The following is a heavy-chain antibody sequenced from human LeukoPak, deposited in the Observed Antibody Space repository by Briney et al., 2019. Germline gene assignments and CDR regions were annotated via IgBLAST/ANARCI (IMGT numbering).Heavy chain of an antibody. J-gene: IGHJ4*02. Sequence: SVKVSCKASGGTFSSYAISWVRQAPGQGLEWMGGIIPIFGTANYAQKFQGRVTITADESTSTAYMELSSLRSEDTAVYYCARTDLSGSGFDYWGQGTLVTVSS. V-gene: IGHV1-69*01. CDR3: ARTDLSGSGFDY. CDR1: GGTFSSYA. D-gene: IGHD6-25*01. CDR2: IIPIFGTA.